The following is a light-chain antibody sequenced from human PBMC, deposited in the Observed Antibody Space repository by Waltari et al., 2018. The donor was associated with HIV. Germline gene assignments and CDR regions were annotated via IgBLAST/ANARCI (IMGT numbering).Light chain of an antibody. J-gene: IGLJ2*01. CDR1: SNDIGAYNF. V-gene: IGLV2-14*01. CDR3: SSYTSTTTSVL. Sequence: QSALTQPASVSGSPGQSITISCTGTSNDIGAYNFVSWYQQYPGKAPKLIIYEVNTRPSGASFRFSGSKSGNTASLTISGLHTEDEADYYCSSYTSTTTSVLFGGGTKLTVL. CDR2: EVN.